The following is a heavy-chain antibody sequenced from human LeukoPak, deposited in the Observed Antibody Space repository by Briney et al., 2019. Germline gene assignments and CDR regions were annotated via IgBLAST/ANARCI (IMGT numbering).Heavy chain of an antibody. D-gene: IGHD1-26*01. CDR3: ARGWERGFDY. V-gene: IGHV3-7*01. J-gene: IGHJ4*02. CDR2: IKQDGSEK. CDR1: GFTFSSYW. Sequence: PGGSLRLSCAASGFTFSSYWMSWVRQAPGKGLEWVANIKQDGSEKYYVDSVKGRFTISREYAKNSLYLQINSLRAGDTAVYYCARGWERGFDYWGQGTLVTVSS.